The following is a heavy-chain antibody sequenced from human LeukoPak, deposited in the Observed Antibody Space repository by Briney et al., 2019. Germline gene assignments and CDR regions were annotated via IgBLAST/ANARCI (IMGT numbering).Heavy chain of an antibody. CDR3: ARATSLMTKYFQH. CDR1: GGSISSGDYY. Sequence: SETLSLTCTVSGGSISSGDYYWSWIRQPPGKGLEWIGYIYYSGSTYYNPSLKSRVTISVDTSKNQFSLTLSSVTAADTAVYYCARATSLMTKYFQHWGQGTLVTVSS. D-gene: IGHD3-16*01. J-gene: IGHJ1*01. CDR2: IYYSGST. V-gene: IGHV4-30-4*08.